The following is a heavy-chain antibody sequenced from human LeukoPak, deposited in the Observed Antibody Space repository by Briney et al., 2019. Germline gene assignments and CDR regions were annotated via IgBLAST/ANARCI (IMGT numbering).Heavy chain of an antibody. D-gene: IGHD3-22*01. CDR3: ASSVMYYDSSGQLDY. CDR1: GGSITSRTYS. J-gene: IGHJ4*02. CDR2: IDYSGIT. V-gene: IGHV4-39*01. Sequence: SETLSLTCTVSGGSITSRTYSWGWIRQPPGKGLECIGTIDYSGITYYNPSLKSRVTISVDTSKNQFSLKLSSVTAADTAVYYCASSVMYYDSSGQLDYWGQGTLVTVSS.